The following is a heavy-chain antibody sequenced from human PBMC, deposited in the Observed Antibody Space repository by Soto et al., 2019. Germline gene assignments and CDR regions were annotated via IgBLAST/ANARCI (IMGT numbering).Heavy chain of an antibody. J-gene: IGHJ4*02. V-gene: IGHV3-73*02. CDR3: TRAENYYDSSGLSFDY. CDR1: GFSFSGSA. Sequence: EVQLVESGGGLVQPGGSLKLSCAASGFSFSGSAMHWVRQASGKGLEWVGRIRSKANSYATAYAASVKGRFTISRDDSTNTAYLQINSLKTEDTAVYYCTRAENYYDSSGLSFDYSGQGTLVTVSS. CDR2: IRSKANSYAT. D-gene: IGHD3-22*01.